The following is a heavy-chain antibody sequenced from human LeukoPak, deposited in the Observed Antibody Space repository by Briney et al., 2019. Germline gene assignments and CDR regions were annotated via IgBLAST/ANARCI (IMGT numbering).Heavy chain of an antibody. Sequence: AGGSLRLSCAASGFTFSDYYMSWIRQTPGKGLEWVSYISSSGSTIYYADSVKGRFTISRDNAKNSLYLQMNSLRAEDTAVYYCARDLAYSSSRNYYYYYGMDVWGQGTTVTVSS. V-gene: IGHV3-11*01. CDR2: ISSSGSTI. J-gene: IGHJ6*02. D-gene: IGHD6-13*01. CDR1: GFTFSDYY. CDR3: ARDLAYSSSRNYYYYYGMDV.